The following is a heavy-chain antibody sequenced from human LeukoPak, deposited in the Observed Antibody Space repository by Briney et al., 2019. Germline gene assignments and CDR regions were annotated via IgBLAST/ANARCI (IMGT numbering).Heavy chain of an antibody. D-gene: IGHD6-13*01. CDR3: ARDRSSSSWYVPFDY. J-gene: IGHJ4*02. CDR2: ISSSSSYI. V-gene: IGHV3-21*01. Sequence: RGSLRLSCAASGFTFSSYSMNWVRQAPGKGLEWVSSISSSSSYIYYADSVKGRFTISRDNAKNSLYLQMNSLRAEDTAVYYCARDRSSSSWYVPFDYWGQGTLVTVSS. CDR1: GFTFSSYS.